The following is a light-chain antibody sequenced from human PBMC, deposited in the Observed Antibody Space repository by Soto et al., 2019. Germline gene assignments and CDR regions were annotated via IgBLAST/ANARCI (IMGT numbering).Light chain of an antibody. CDR2: AAS. CDR1: QGISSY. V-gene: IGKV1-9*01. J-gene: IGKJ4*01. CDR3: QQYNSYPIT. Sequence: IQLTQCPSSLSASVGDRVTITCRASQGISSYLAWYQQKPGKAPKLLIYAASTLQSGVPSRFSGSGSGTDFTLTISSLQPDDFATYYCQQYNSYPITFGGGTKVDI.